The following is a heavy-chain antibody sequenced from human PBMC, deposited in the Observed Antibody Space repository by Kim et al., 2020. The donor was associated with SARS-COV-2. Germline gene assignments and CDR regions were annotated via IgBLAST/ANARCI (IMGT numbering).Heavy chain of an antibody. V-gene: IGHV1-8*01. CDR2: MNPNSGNT. J-gene: IGHJ6*02. CDR3: ARFYYYGSGSYYNWYYYYYYGMDV. Sequence: ASVKVSCKASGYTFTSYDINWVRQATGQGLEWMGWMNPNSGNTGYAQKFQGRVNMTRNTSISTAYMELSSLRSEDTAVYYCARFYYYGSGSYYNWYYYYYYGMDVWGQGTTVTVSS. D-gene: IGHD3-10*01. CDR1: GYTFTSYD.